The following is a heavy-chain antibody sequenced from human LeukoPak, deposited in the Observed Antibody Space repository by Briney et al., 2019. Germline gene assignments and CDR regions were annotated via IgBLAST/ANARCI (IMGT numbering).Heavy chain of an antibody. D-gene: IGHD3-9*01. CDR3: ARLVSLYGMDV. CDR2: IYYSGST. Sequence: SETLSLTCTVSGGSISSYYWSWIRQPPGKGLEWIGYIYYSGSTNYNPSLKSRVTISVDTSKNQFSLKLSSVTAADTAVYYCARLVSLYGMDVWGQGTTVIVSS. CDR1: GGSISSYY. V-gene: IGHV4-59*01. J-gene: IGHJ6*02.